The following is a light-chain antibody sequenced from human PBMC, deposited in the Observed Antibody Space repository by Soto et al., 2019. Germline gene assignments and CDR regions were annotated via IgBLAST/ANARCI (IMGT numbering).Light chain of an antibody. CDR1: SSDVGSYNL. CDR2: EVS. V-gene: IGLV2-23*02. J-gene: IGLJ1*01. CDR3: CSYAGSRTYV. Sequence: QSALTQPASVSGTPGQSSTISCTGTSSDVGSYNLVSWYQQHPGKAPKLMMYEVSKRPSGVSNRFSGSKSGNTASLTISGRQAEDEADYYCCSYAGSRTYVFGTGTKLTVL.